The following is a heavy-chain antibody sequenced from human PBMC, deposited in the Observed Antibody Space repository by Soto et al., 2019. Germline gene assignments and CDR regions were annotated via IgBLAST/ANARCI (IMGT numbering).Heavy chain of an antibody. CDR2: ISSNGGST. J-gene: IGHJ3*02. CDR1: GFTFSSYA. V-gene: IGHV3-64D*06. Sequence: GGSLRLSCSASGFTFSSYAMHWVRQAPGKGLEYVSAISSNGGSTYYADSAKGRFTISRDNSKNTLYLQMSSLRAEDTAVYYCVKGQYYDYVWGSYRYDSDAFDIWGQGTMVTVSS. D-gene: IGHD3-16*02. CDR3: VKGQYYDYVWGSYRYDSDAFDI.